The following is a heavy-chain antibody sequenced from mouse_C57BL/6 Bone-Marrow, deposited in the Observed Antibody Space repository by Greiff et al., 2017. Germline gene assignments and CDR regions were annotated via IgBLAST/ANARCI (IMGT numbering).Heavy chain of an antibody. Sequence: EVMLVESGGGLVQPGGSLKLSCAASGFTFSDYYMYWVRQTPEKRLEWVAYISNGGGSTYYSDTVKGRFTISRDNAKHSLYLQMSRLKSEDTAMYYCARQPVSYAMDYWGQGTSVTVSS. V-gene: IGHV5-12*01. J-gene: IGHJ4*01. CDR3: ARQPVSYAMDY. CDR2: ISNGGGST. CDR1: GFTFSDYY.